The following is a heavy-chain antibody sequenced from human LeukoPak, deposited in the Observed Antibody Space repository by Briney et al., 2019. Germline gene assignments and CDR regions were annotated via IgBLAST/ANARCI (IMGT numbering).Heavy chain of an antibody. CDR2: ISGYNGDT. V-gene: IGHV1-18*01. CDR3: ARGTPYCSSTSCSIDY. CDR1: GYTFTSYG. D-gene: IGHD2-2*01. J-gene: IGHJ4*02. Sequence: ASVKVSCKASGYTFTSYGIDWMRQAPGQGLEWMGWISGYNGDTKYAQNLQGRVTMTTDTSTSTAYMELSRLRPDDTAVYYCARGTPYCSSTSCSIDYWGQGTLVTVSS.